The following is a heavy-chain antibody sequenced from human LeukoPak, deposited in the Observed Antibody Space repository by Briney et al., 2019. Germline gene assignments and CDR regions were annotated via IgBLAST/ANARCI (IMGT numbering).Heavy chain of an antibody. CDR3: AREPRQEGWFGP. CDR1: GYTFTGYY. CDR2: INPNSGGT. V-gene: IGHV1-2*06. Sequence: ASVKVSCKASGYTFTGYYMHWVRQAPGQGLDWMGPINPNSGGTNYAQKFQGRVTMTRDTSISTAYMDLSRLRSDDTAVYYCAREPRQEGWFGPWGQGTLVTVSS. J-gene: IGHJ5*02.